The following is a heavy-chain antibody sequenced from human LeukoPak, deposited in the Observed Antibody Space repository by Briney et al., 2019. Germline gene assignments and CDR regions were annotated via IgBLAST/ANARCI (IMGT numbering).Heavy chain of an antibody. Sequence: GASVKVSCKASGGTFSSYAISWVRQAPGQGLEWMGGIIPIFGTANYAQKFQGRVTITADESTSTAYMELSSLRSEDTAVYYCATVGDSSGYNWFDPWGQGTLVTVSS. CDR2: IIPIFGTA. CDR1: GGTFSSYA. V-gene: IGHV1-69*13. D-gene: IGHD3-22*01. J-gene: IGHJ5*02. CDR3: ATVGDSSGYNWFDP.